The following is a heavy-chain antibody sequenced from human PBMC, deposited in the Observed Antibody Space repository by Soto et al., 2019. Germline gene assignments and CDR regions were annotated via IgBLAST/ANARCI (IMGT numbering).Heavy chain of an antibody. CDR2: IYYSGST. J-gene: IGHJ4*02. CDR3: ATDLRGYGSGHY. CDR1: GGSISSGEYY. Sequence: QVQLQESGPGLVKPSQTLSLTCTVSGGSISSGEYYWSWIRQPPGKGLEWIGYIYYSGSTYYNPSLGRRVHISADSSKRHFSLELSSVTAADTAVYYCATDLRGYGSGHYWGQGTLVTFSS. D-gene: IGHD6-19*01. V-gene: IGHV4-30-4*01.